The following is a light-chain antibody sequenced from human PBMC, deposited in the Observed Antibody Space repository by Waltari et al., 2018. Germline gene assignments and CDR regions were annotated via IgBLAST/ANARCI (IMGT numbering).Light chain of an antibody. CDR2: VDN. CDR1: SDSIASFY. Sequence: NFMLTQPHSMSESPGKTVIISCTRSSDSIASFYVQWFQHRPGSAPTTVIFVDNQRPSGVPDRFSGSIDSSSNSASLTISGLKPEDEADYYCQSYDGSSVVFGGGTKLTVL. J-gene: IGLJ2*01. V-gene: IGLV6-57*04. CDR3: QSYDGSSVV.